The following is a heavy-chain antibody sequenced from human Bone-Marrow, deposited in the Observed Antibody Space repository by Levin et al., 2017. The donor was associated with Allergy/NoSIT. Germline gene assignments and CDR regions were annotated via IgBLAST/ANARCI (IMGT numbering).Heavy chain of an antibody. CDR3: ARGLDFAY. V-gene: IGHV3-74*01. Sequence: GESLKISCAASGLTVSNRYMHWVRQAPGKGLVWVSRLDDDGRGATYADSVRGRFTISRDNAKSTVYLQMNSLRAEDTGVYYCARGLDFAYWGQGTLVTVSP. CDR1: GLTVSNRY. J-gene: IGHJ4*02. CDR2: LDDDGRGA.